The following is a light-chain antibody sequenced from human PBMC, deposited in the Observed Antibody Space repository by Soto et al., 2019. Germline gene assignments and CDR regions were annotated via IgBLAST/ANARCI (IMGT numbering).Light chain of an antibody. V-gene: IGKV3-20*01. J-gene: IGKJ4*01. CDR2: GAS. CDR3: QQYASSTVT. Sequence: ENVWKQSPGTLSLSPGNRASLSCRASQSVSNNYLAWHQQRPGQGHRLLIFGASNRATGVPDRFTGSASGTDFTLTISRLKTEDFALYVCQQYASSTVTFCGGTKVDIK. CDR1: QSVSNNY.